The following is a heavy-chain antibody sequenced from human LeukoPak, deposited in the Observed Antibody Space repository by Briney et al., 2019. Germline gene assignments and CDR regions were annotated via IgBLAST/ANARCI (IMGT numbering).Heavy chain of an antibody. J-gene: IGHJ6*03. D-gene: IGHD4-11*01. CDR3: ARGVPKTSYYYYYMDV. CDR1: GFTFSSYS. CDR2: ISSSSSYI. Sequence: GGSLRLPCAASGFTFSSYSMNWVRQAPGKGLEWVSSISSSSSYIYYADSVKGRFTISRDNAKNSLYLQMNSLRAEDTAVYYCARGVPKTSYYYYYMDVWGKGTTVTVSS. V-gene: IGHV3-21*01.